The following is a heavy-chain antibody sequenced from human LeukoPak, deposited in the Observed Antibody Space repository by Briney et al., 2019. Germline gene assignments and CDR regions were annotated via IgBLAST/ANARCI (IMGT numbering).Heavy chain of an antibody. D-gene: IGHD6-19*01. CDR3: ARDPYSGGYGAYYYYYMDV. CDR2: IKQDGSEK. Sequence: GGSLRLSCAASGFTFSSYWMSWVRQAPGKGLEWVANIKQDGSEKYYVDSVKGRFTISRDNAKNSLYLQMNSLRAEDTAVYYCARDPYSGGYGAYYYYYMDVWGKGTTVTVSS. J-gene: IGHJ6*03. CDR1: GFTFSSYW. V-gene: IGHV3-7*01.